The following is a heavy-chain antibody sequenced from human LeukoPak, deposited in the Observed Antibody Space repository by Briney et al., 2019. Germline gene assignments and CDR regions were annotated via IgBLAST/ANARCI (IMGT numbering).Heavy chain of an antibody. CDR3: ARHDYYGSGSYYNPNYYYGMDV. D-gene: IGHD3-10*01. CDR2: IYYSGST. CDR1: GGSTSSYF. V-gene: IGHV4-59*08. Sequence: SETLSLTCTVSGGSTSSYFWSWIRQPPGKGLEWIGYIYYSGSTNYNPSLKSRVTISVDTSKNQFSLKLSSVTAADTAVYYCARHDYYGSGSYYNPNYYYGMDVWGQRTTVTVSS. J-gene: IGHJ6*02.